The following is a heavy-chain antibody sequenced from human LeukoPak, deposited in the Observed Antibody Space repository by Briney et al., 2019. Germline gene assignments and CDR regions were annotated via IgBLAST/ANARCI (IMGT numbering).Heavy chain of an antibody. CDR1: GDSISSYY. Sequence: MPSETLSLTCTVSGDSISSYYWSWIRQPPGKGLEWIGYIYYSGSTNYNPSLKSRVTISVDTSKNQFSLKLSPVTAADTAVYYCAREGSSASRDAFDIWGQGTMVTVSS. J-gene: IGHJ3*02. V-gene: IGHV4-59*01. CDR3: AREGSSASRDAFDI. CDR2: IYYSGST.